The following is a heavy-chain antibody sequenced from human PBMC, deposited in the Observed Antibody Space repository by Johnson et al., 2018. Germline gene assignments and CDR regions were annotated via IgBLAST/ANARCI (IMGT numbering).Heavy chain of an antibody. D-gene: IGHD3-3*01. J-gene: IGHJ1*01. CDR2: ISWNSGSI. CDR1: GFTFDDYA. Sequence: EVQLVESGGGLVQPGRSLRLSCAASGFTFDDYAMNWVRQAPGKGLEWVSGISWNSGSIGYADSVKGRFTISRDNAKNSLYLQMNSLRAEDTALYYCAKAPVGWLGEGAEYFQHWGQGTLVTVSS. CDR3: AKAPVGWLGEGAEYFQH. V-gene: IGHV3-9*01.